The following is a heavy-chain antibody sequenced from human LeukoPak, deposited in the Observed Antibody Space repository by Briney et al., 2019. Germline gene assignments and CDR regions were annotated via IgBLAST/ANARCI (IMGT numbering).Heavy chain of an antibody. CDR3: ARSSGYPIYYYMDV. J-gene: IGHJ6*03. D-gene: IGHD3-3*01. CDR2: IYPGGSDT. Sequence: GESLKISCKGSGYTFTNYWIGWVRQMPGKGLEWMGIIYPGGSDTKYSPSFRGQVTISADMSTSTAYLQWSSLKASDTAMYYCARSSGYPIYYYMDVWGKGTTVTVSS. CDR1: GYTFTNYW. V-gene: IGHV5-51*01.